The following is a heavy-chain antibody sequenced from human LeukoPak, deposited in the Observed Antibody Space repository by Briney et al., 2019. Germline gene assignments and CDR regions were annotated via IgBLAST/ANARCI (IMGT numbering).Heavy chain of an antibody. Sequence: PGGSLRLSCAASGFTFSSYSMNWVRQAPGKGLEWVSSISSSSSYIYYADSVKGRFTISRDNAKNSLYLQMNSLRAEDMAVYYCAKDLEDGMDVWGQGTTVTVSS. CDR3: AKDLEDGMDV. CDR2: ISSSSSYI. CDR1: GFTFSSYS. V-gene: IGHV3-21*01. J-gene: IGHJ6*02.